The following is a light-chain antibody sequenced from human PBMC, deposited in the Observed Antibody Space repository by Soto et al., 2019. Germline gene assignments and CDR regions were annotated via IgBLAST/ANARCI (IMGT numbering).Light chain of an antibody. Sequence: DVVLTQSPVSLPVTLGQPASISCRSSQSLLYSDGKTYLNWFHQRPGQSPRRLIYHISIRDSGVPVRFSGSGPGTDFTLHISRVEAEDMGVYYCMQPVHCPFPVGPGTKVDIK. CDR1: QSLLYSDGKTY. CDR3: MQPVHCPFP. CDR2: HIS. J-gene: IGKJ3*01. V-gene: IGKV2-30*01.